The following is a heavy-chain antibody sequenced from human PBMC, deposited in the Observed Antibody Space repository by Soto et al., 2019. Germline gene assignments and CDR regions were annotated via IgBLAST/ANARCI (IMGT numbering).Heavy chain of an antibody. Sequence: ASVKVSCKASGYTFTSYDINWVRQATGQGLEWMGWMNPNSGNTGYAQKFQGRVTMTRNTSISTAYMELSSLRSEDTAVYYCATSGGSGWYNWLDPWGQGTLVTVSS. V-gene: IGHV1-8*01. CDR1: GYTFTSYD. D-gene: IGHD6-19*01. CDR2: MNPNSGNT. CDR3: ATSGGSGWYNWLDP. J-gene: IGHJ5*02.